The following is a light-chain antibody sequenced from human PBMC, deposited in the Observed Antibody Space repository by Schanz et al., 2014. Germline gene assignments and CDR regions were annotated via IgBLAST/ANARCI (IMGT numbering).Light chain of an antibody. J-gene: IGKJ1*01. Sequence: EIVLTQSPGTLSLSPGERATLSCRASQSVSSSYLAWYQQKPGQAPRLLIYGASSRATGIPDRFSGSGSGTDFTLTISRLEPEDFAVYYCQQRSIWPRTFGQGTKVEIK. CDR2: GAS. V-gene: IGKV3D-20*02. CDR1: QSVSSSY. CDR3: QQRSIWPRT.